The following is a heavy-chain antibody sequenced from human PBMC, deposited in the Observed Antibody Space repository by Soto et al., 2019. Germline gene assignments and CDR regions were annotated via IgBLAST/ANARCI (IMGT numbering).Heavy chain of an antibody. V-gene: IGHV4-4*07. Sequence: SXPQSLTCSVSGGSISSYYWSWIRQPAGKGLEWIGRIYTSGSTNYNPSLKSRVTMSVDTSKNQFSLKLSSVTAADTAVYYCARGYSSSPEVWFDPWGQGTLVTVSS. CDR2: IYTSGST. CDR3: ARGYSSSPEVWFDP. D-gene: IGHD6-13*01. CDR1: GGSISSYY. J-gene: IGHJ5*02.